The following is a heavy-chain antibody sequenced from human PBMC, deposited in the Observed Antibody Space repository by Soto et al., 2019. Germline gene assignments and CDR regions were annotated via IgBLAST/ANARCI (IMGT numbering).Heavy chain of an antibody. J-gene: IGHJ4*02. D-gene: IGHD6-25*01. CDR1: GVTYNTFA. CDR3: VRAAKRYFDY. Sequence: LVKVSCKASGVTYNTFAVSWVRQAPGQGLEWMGGIIPVLGPAFYAQKFQGRVTMTADKSTSTAYLELTSLRSEDTAVYYCVRAAKRYFDYWGQGTLVTVSS. V-gene: IGHV1-69*10. CDR2: IIPVLGPA.